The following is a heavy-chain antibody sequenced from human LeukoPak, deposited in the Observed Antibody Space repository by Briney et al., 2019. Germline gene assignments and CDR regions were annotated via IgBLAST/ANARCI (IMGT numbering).Heavy chain of an antibody. CDR3: AKVRGRRYYDILTGPYWFDP. CDR1: GFTFSSYA. V-gene: IGHV3-23*01. J-gene: IGHJ5*02. Sequence: GGSLRLSCAASGFTFSSYAMSWVRQAPGKGLEWVSAISGSGGGTYYADSVKGRFTISRDNSKNTLYLQMNSLRAEDTAVYYCAKVRGRRYYDILTGPYWFDPWGQGTLVTVSS. CDR2: ISGSGGGT. D-gene: IGHD3-9*01.